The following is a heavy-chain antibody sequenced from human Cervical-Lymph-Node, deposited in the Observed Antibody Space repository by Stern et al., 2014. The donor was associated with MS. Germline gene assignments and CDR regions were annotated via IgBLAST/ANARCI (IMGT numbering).Heavy chain of an antibody. CDR3: ARDRIAVDGNWFDT. D-gene: IGHD6-19*01. CDR1: GFSFSDFS. J-gene: IGHJ5*02. CDR2: TSSSGSDR. V-gene: IGHV3-11*01. Sequence: QVQLGQSGGGLVKPGGSLRLSCAASGFSFSDFSMNWIRQAPGKWLEWVSYTSSSGSDRLYADSVKGRFTVSRDGAKNSVYLQMNSLRAEDTAIYYCARDRIAVDGNWFDTWGQGTLVSVSS.